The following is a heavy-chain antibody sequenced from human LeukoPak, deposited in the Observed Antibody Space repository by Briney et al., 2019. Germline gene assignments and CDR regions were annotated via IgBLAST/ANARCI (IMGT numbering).Heavy chain of an antibody. Sequence: SGTLSLTCAVSGGSISSSNWWSWVRQPPGKGLEWIGNIFYSGSTYYSPSLKSRVTISLDTSRNQFSLKLNSVTAADTAVYYCAKPNGYGLVDIWGQGTVVTVSS. CDR1: GGSISSSNW. V-gene: IGHV4-4*02. CDR3: AKPNGYGLVDI. D-gene: IGHD3-10*01. J-gene: IGHJ3*02. CDR2: IFYSGST.